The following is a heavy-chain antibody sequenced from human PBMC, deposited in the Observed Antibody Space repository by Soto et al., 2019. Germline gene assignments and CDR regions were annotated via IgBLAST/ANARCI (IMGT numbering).Heavy chain of an antibody. V-gene: IGHV4-4*02. CDR2: IYHSENT. CDR3: ARLGPYNWFDP. J-gene: IGHJ5*02. Sequence: QVQLQESGPGLVKPSGTLSLTCEVSGGSISSSNWWSWVRQAPGKGLEWIGEIYHSENTKYNPSLKSRVTISLDKSKNQFFLRLSSVTAADTAVYFCARLGPYNWFDPWGQGTLVTVSS. CDR1: GGSISSSNW.